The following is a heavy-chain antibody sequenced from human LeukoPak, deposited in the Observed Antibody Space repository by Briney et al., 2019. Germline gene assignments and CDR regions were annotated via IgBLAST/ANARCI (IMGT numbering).Heavy chain of an antibody. CDR1: GFTFSSYA. CDR2: ISYDGSNK. V-gene: IGHV3-30-3*01. D-gene: IGHD3-3*01. Sequence: QTGGSLRLSCAAPGFTFSSYAMHWVRQAPGKGLEWVAVISYDGSNKYYADSVKGRFTISRDNSKNTLYLQMNSLRAEDTAVYYCARTPLYYDFWSGYMDVWGKGTTVTVSS. J-gene: IGHJ6*03. CDR3: ARTPLYYDFWSGYMDV.